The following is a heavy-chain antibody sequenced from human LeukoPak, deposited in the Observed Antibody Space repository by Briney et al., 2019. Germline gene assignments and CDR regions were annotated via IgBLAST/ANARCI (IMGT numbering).Heavy chain of an antibody. CDR1: GGSISSSNYY. V-gene: IGHV4-39*01. J-gene: IGHJ4*02. Sequence: SETLSLTXTVSGGSISSSNYYLAWIRQPPGKGLEWIGTIYYSGSTYYNPSLKSRVTVSLDTSKTQFSLKLTSVTAADTAVYYCARGRSSGYSDYWGQGTLVTVSS. CDR2: IYYSGST. D-gene: IGHD3-3*01. CDR3: ARGRSSGYSDY.